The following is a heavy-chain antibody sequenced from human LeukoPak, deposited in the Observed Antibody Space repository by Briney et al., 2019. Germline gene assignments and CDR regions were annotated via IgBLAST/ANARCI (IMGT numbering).Heavy chain of an antibody. CDR3: ARDQEGFDY. CDR1: GYTFTNNY. V-gene: IGHV1-46*01. J-gene: IGHJ4*02. CDR2: IYPRDGST. Sequence: ASVTVSCTASGYTFTNNYLHWVRQAPGQGLEWMGMIYPRDGSTSYAQNFQGRVTVTRDTSTTTVHMELRGLRSEDTAVYYCARDQEGFDYWGQGTVVTVSS.